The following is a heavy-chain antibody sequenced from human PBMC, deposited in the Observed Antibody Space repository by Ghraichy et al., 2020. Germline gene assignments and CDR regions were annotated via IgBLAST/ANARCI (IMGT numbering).Heavy chain of an antibody. D-gene: IGHD4-11*01. CDR2: IYSGGST. CDR3: ARENSNPSYGYGMDV. CDR1: GFTVSSNY. V-gene: IGHV3-53*01. Sequence: GGSLRLSCAASGFTVSSNYMSWVRQAPGKGLEWVSVIYSGGSTYYADSVKGRFTISRDNSKNTLYLQMNSLRAEDTAVYYCARENSNPSYGYGMDVWGQGTTVTVSS. J-gene: IGHJ6*02.